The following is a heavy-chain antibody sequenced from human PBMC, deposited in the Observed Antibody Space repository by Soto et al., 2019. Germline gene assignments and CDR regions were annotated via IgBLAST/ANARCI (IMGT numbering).Heavy chain of an antibody. J-gene: IGHJ6*02. CDR1: GFSLTTSGVG. CDR2: IYWDDDK. Sequence: QITLKESGPTLVKPTQTLTLTCTFSGFSLTTSGVGVGWIRQPPGKALEWLALIYWDDDKRYSPSLKSRLTITKDTSKIQVVLTMTNMDPVDTGTYYCAHRRAIFGVVYGLDVWGQGTTVTVSS. CDR3: AHRRAIFGVVYGLDV. D-gene: IGHD3-3*01. V-gene: IGHV2-5*02.